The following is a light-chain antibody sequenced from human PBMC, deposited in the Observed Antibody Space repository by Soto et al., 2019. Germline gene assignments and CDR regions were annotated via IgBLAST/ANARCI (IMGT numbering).Light chain of an antibody. CDR1: SGHSSYP. Sequence: QLVLTQSPSASASLGASVKLTCTLSSGHSSYPIAWHHQQPGKGPRYLMKLNSDGSHTEGDGIPDHFSGSSSGAERYLTISSLQSDDEADYYCQTWDTGIVIFGGGTKLTVL. V-gene: IGLV4-69*01. J-gene: IGLJ2*01. CDR2: LNSDGSH. CDR3: QTWDTGIVI.